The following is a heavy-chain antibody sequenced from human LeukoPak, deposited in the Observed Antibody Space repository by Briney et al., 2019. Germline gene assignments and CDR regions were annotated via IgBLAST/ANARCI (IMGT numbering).Heavy chain of an antibody. D-gene: IGHD3-22*01. CDR3: ASYDYYDSSGYYYGVLGY. J-gene: IGHJ4*02. CDR1: GGSISSSNW. CDR2: IYHSGST. V-gene: IGHV4-4*02. Sequence: SGTLSLTCAVSGGSISSSNWWSWVRPPPGKGLEWIGEIYHSGSTNYNPSLKSRVTISVDKSKNQFSLKLSSVTAADTAVYYCASYDYYDSSGYYYGVLGYWGQGTLVTVSS.